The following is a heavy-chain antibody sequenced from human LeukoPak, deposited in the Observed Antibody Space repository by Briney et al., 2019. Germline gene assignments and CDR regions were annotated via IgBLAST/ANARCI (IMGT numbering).Heavy chain of an antibody. CDR1: GFVFNNYG. J-gene: IGHJ4*02. Sequence: GGSLRLSCVASGFVFNNYGMDWVRQAPGLGLEWVAFIRYSGSRTYYADSVKGRFTISRDNSRNTLYLQMNSLRPDDTAVYYCVRDWGYYGSGSYIFDYWGQGTLVAVSS. V-gene: IGHV3-30*02. CDR2: IRYSGSRT. CDR3: VRDWGYYGSGSYIFDY. D-gene: IGHD3-10*01.